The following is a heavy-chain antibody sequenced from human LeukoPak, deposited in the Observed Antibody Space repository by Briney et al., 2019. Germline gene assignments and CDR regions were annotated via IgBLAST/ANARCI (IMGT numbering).Heavy chain of an antibody. CDR2: ISSSSSYI. D-gene: IGHD6-6*01. J-gene: IGHJ4*02. V-gene: IGHV3-21*01. Sequence: GGSLRLSCAASGFTFSSYSMNWVRRAPGKGLEWVSSISSSSSYIYYADSVKGRFTISRDNAKNSLYLQMNSLRAEDTAVYYCASGGYSSSSSLFDYWGQGTLVTVSS. CDR3: ASGGYSSSSSLFDY. CDR1: GFTFSSYS.